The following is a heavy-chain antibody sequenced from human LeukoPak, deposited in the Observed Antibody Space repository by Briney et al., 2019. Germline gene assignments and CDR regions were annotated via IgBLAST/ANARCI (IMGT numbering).Heavy chain of an antibody. D-gene: IGHD6-6*01. CDR1: GFTFNSYS. Sequence: GGSLRLSCAASGFTFNSYSMNWVRQAPGKALAWGSSISSVSTYIYYADSVKGRFTISRDNAKNSLYLQMNSLRAEDTAVYYCARLGYSSSSNIYYFDYWGQGTLVTVSS. CDR3: ARLGYSSSSNIYYFDY. V-gene: IGHV3-21*01. J-gene: IGHJ4*02. CDR2: ISSVSTYI.